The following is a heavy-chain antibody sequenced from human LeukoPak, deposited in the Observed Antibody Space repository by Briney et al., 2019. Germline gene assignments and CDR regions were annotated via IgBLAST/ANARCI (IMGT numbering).Heavy chain of an antibody. D-gene: IGHD6-19*01. CDR2: IIHIFGIA. V-gene: IGHV1-69*02. J-gene: IGHJ4*02. Sequence: ASVKVSCQASGCTFISYTISWVRQAPGQGLEWVGRIIHIFGIANAAQKYQSRETITPDKSTSTAYVELSSLRAEDRAVYYCARADIGVAAPSDYLVQGTQVSVPS. CDR1: GCTFISYT. CDR3: ARADIGVAAPSDY.